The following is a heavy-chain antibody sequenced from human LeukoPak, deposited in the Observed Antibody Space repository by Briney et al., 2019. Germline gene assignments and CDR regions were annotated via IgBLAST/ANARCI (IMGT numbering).Heavy chain of an antibody. V-gene: IGHV4-59*08. D-gene: IGHD7-27*01. J-gene: IGHJ4*02. CDR2: MYYSGST. CDR3: ARHSQHSGDLGSARNFDY. CDR1: GGSISSYY. Sequence: PSETLSLTCTVSGGSISSYYWSWIRQPPGKGLEWIGYMYYSGSTNYNPSLKSRVTISVDTSNNLFSLRLTSVTAADTAVYYCARHSQHSGDLGSARNFDYWGQGTLVTVSS.